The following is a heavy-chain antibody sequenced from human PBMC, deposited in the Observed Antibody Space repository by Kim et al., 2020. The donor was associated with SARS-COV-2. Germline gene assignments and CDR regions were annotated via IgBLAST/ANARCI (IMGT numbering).Heavy chain of an antibody. Sequence: GRTLYTPSLTARVPISVDTSRNPFALKLSSVTAADTAVYYCARCRAAADYWGQGTLVTVSS. CDR2: GRT. V-gene: IGHV4-34*01. CDR3: ARCRAAADY. D-gene: IGHD6-13*01. J-gene: IGHJ4*02.